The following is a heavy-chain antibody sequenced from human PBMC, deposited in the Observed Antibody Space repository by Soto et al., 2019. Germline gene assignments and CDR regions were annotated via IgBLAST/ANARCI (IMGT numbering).Heavy chain of an antibody. CDR3: ARHLRDFRYGYYSMEV. V-gene: IGHV5-51*01. CDR2: IYPGDSDT. J-gene: IGHJ6*02. CDR1: GYTFTDYW. D-gene: IGHD2-21*01. Sequence: GESLKSSFNGSGYTFTDYWIGWVRQLPGKVLELMGIIYPGDSDTRYSPSFQGHVTITVDKSTNTAYLQWNTLRASDTAMYYCARHLRDFRYGYYSMEVWGQGTTVTVSS.